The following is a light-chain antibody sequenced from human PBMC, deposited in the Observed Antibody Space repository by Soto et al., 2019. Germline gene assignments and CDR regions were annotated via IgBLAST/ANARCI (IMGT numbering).Light chain of an antibody. J-gene: IGLJ1*01. V-gene: IGLV2-8*01. CDR3: SSSAGSSTV. Sequence: QSALTQPPSASGSPGQSVAISCTGTSSDVGGYNYVSWYQQHPGKAPKLMIYEVNKRPSGVPDRFSGSKSGNTASLTVSGLQAEDEADYSCSSSAGSSTVFGPGTKLTVL. CDR2: EVN. CDR1: SSDVGGYNY.